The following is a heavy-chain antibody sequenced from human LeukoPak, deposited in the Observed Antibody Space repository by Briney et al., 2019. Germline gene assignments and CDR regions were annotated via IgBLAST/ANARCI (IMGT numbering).Heavy chain of an antibody. CDR3: AKDQGRAPVTYFDY. D-gene: IGHD4-11*01. V-gene: IGHV3-23*01. CDR1: GFTFSSYA. Sequence: GGSLRLSCAASGFTFSSYAMSWVRQAPGKGLEWVSAISGSGGSTYYADSAKGRFTISRDNSKNTLYLQMNSLRAEDTAVYYCAKDQGRAPVTYFDYWGQGTLVTVSS. CDR2: ISGSGGST. J-gene: IGHJ4*02.